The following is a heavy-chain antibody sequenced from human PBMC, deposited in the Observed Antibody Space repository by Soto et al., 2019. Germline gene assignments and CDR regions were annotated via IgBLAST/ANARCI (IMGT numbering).Heavy chain of an antibody. CDR2: IYYSGST. CDR1: GGSISSYY. J-gene: IGHJ3*02. V-gene: IGHV4-59*01. Sequence: SATLSLTCTVSGGSISSYYWSWIRQPPGKGLEWIGYIYYSGSTNYNPSLKSRVTISVDTSKNQFSLKLSSVTAADTAVYYCARAGNYDILTDDAFDIWGQGTMVTVSS. CDR3: ARAGNYDILTDDAFDI. D-gene: IGHD3-9*01.